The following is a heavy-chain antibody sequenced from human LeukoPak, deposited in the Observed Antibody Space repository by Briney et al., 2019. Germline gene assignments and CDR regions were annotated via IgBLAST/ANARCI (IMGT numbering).Heavy chain of an antibody. CDR3: ARGRNVVVTAILDY. CDR2: IYPGDSDT. CDR1: GYSFTSYW. V-gene: IGHV5-51*01. Sequence: GESLKISCKGSGYSFTSYWIRWVRQMPGKGLEWMGIIYPGDSDTRYSPSFQAQVTISADKSISTAYLQWSSLQASDTAMYYCARGRNVVVTAILDYWGQGTLVTVSS. J-gene: IGHJ4*02. D-gene: IGHD2-21*02.